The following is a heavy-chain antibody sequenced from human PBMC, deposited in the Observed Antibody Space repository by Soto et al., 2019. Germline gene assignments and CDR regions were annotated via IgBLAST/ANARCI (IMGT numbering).Heavy chain of an antibody. Sequence: QVQLVQSGAEVKKPGASVKVSCKASGYTFTSYGISWVRQAPGQGLEWMGWISAYNCNTNYAQKLQGRFTMTTDTFTSTAYLELRCLGSDVAAVYYCASLPSGELYSGYDPSFDYWGQGNLVTVSS. CDR2: ISAYNCNT. CDR1: GYTFTSYG. J-gene: IGHJ4*02. D-gene: IGHD5-12*01. V-gene: IGHV1-18*01. CDR3: ASLPSGELYSGYDPSFDY.